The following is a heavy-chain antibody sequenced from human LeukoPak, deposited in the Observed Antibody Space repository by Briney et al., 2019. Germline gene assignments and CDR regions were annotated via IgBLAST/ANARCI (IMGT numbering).Heavy chain of an antibody. J-gene: IGHJ3*01. CDR2: INQDGRES. D-gene: IGHD3-9*01. V-gene: IGHV3-7*01. CDR1: GFSFSSHW. Sequence: GGSLRLSCAASGFSFSSHWMSWVRQAPGKGLEWVANINQDGRESQYVDSVKGRFTISRDNAKNSLYLQMNSLRAEDTAVYYCVRDGVRGILGAFDVWGQGTMVTVSS. CDR3: VRDGVRGILGAFDV.